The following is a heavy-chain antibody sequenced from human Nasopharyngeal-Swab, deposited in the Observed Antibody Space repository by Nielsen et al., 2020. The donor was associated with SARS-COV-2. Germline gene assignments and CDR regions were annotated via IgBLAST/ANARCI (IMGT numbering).Heavy chain of an antibody. V-gene: IGHV4-39*01. CDR2: IFYTGIT. J-gene: IGHJ4*02. CDR3: ARHDQWLIRLKN. Sequence: ETLSLTCTVSGGSISDASYNWGWIRQPPGRGPEWIAAIFYTGITYYSSSLRSRATISIDTSKNQFSLNLISVTAADTAVYYCARHDQWLIRLKNWGQGALVTVSS. CDR1: GGSISDASYN. D-gene: IGHD6-19*01.